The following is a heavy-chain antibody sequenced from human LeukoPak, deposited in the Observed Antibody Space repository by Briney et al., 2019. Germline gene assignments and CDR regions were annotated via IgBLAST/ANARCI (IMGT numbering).Heavy chain of an antibody. CDR1: GFIVSSNH. CDR3: ARAGRDGYHLAY. Sequence: GGSLRLSCAASGFIVSSNHMSWVRQAPGKGLEWVAIIYSDGNTYYADSVKGRYIISRDNSKNTLYLQMSSLRADDTAVYYCARAGRDGYHLAYWGQGTLVTVSS. D-gene: IGHD5-24*01. J-gene: IGHJ4*02. CDR2: IYSDGNT. V-gene: IGHV3-53*01.